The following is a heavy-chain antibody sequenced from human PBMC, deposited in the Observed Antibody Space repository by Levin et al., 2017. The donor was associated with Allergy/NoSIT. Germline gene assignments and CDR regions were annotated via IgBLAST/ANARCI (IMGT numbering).Heavy chain of an antibody. D-gene: IGHD5-18*01. V-gene: IGHV3-72*01. Sequence: PGGSLRLSCAASGFTFSDHYMDWVRQAPGKGLEWVGRIRTKLNSFTTQYAASVEGRFTISRDDSKNSLYLQMNSLKIEDTAVYYCARSGGFTTALVMGLDYWGQGTLVTVSS. CDR2: IRTKLNSFTT. J-gene: IGHJ4*02. CDR1: GFTFSDHY. CDR3: ARSGGFTTALVMGLDY.